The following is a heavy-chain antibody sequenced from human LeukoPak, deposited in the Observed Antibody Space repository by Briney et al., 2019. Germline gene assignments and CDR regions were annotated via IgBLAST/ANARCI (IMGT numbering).Heavy chain of an antibody. Sequence: ASVKVSCKASGYTFTSFGISWVRQAPGQGLEWMGWISAYNGNTNYAQKLQGRVTMTTDTSTSTAYMELRSLRSDDTAVYYCVRDLGVDTTMIFFDYWGQGTLATVSS. CDR3: VRDLGVDTTMIFFDY. CDR1: GYTFTSFG. J-gene: IGHJ4*02. D-gene: IGHD5-18*01. V-gene: IGHV1-18*01. CDR2: ISAYNGNT.